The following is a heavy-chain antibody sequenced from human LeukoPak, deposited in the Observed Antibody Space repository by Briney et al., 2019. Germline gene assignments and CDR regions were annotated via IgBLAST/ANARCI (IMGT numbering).Heavy chain of an antibody. V-gene: IGHV1-24*01. CDR3: ARGSRGEGKDYYYYMDV. CDR2: FDPEDGET. D-gene: IGHD3-3*01. CDR1: GYTFTGYY. Sequence: ASVKVSCKASGYTFTGYYMHWVRQAPGKGLEWMGGFDPEDGETIYAQKFQGRVTMTEDTSTDTAYMELSSLRSEDTAVYYCARGSRGEGKDYYYYMDVWGKGTTVTVSS. J-gene: IGHJ6*03.